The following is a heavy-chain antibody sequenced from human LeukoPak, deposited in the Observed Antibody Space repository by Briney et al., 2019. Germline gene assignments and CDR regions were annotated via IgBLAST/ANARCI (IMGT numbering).Heavy chain of an antibody. J-gene: IGHJ6*02. Sequence: GGSLRLPCAASGFTLSSYAMHWVRQDTGKGLEWVSAIGTAGDTYYPGSVKGRFTISRENAKNSLYLRMNSLRAGDTAVYYCVRDGVHYGMDVWGQGTTVTVSS. D-gene: IGHD3-10*01. CDR1: GFTLSSYA. CDR3: VRDGVHYGMDV. CDR2: IGTAGDT. V-gene: IGHV3-13*01.